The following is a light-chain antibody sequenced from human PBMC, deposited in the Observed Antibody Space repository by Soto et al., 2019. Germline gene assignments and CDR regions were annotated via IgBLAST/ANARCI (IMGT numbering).Light chain of an antibody. Sequence: EVVITQSPATLSLSPGARATLSCRASQFVSSTYLAWYQQRPGQAPRLLIYGASSRATGIPDRFSGGGSETDFTLTISRLVSEDSAVYYCQQYGISPFTFGGGTKVDIK. CDR2: GAS. CDR1: QFVSSTY. CDR3: QQYGISPFT. V-gene: IGKV3-20*01. J-gene: IGKJ4*01.